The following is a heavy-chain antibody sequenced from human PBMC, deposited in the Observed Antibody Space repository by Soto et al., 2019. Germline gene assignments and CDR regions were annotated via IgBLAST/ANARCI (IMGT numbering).Heavy chain of an antibody. V-gene: IGHV4-31*03. CDR3: ARGVSSSSWYLEY. CDR2: IYYSGST. CDR1: GGSISSGGYY. J-gene: IGHJ4*02. D-gene: IGHD6-13*01. Sequence: QVQLQESGPGLVKPSQTLSLTCTVSGGSISSGGYYWSWIRQHPGKGLEWIGYIYYSGSTYYNPSLKSRVTISVDTSKNQFSLKLSPVTAADTAVYYCARGVSSSSWYLEYWGQGTLVTVSS.